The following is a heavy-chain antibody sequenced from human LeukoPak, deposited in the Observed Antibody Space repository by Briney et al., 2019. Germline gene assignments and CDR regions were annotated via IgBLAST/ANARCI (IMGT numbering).Heavy chain of an antibody. D-gene: IGHD4-11*01. Sequence: LSLTCAVYGGSFSGYYWSWIRQAPGKGLEWASYISSSSSYTNYADSVRGRFTISRDNAKNSLYLQMNSLRAEDTAVYYCARAPHYSNYGPYYYGMDVWGQGTTVTVSS. CDR1: GGSFSGYY. V-gene: IGHV3-11*06. CDR3: ARAPHYSNYGPYYYGMDV. CDR2: ISSSSSYT. J-gene: IGHJ6*02.